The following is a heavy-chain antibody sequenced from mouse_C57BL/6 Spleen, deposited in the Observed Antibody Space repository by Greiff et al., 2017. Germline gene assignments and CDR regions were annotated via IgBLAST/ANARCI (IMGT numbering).Heavy chain of an antibody. CDR1: GYTFTDYE. CDR3: TRDGYDESAMDD. J-gene: IGHJ4*01. Sequence: VQLQQSGAELVRPGASVTLSCKASGYTFTDYEMHWVKQTPVHGLEWIGAIDPETGGTAYNQKFKGKAILTADKSSSTAYMELRSLTSEDSAVYYCTRDGYDESAMDDWGQGTSVTVSS. V-gene: IGHV1-15*01. D-gene: IGHD2-2*01. CDR2: IDPETGGT.